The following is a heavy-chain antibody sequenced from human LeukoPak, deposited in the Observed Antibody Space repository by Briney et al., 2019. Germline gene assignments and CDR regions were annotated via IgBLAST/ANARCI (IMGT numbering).Heavy chain of an antibody. CDR2: IYPGDSVT. CDR3: SRRSITAGRFDY. J-gene: IGHJ4*02. V-gene: IGHV5-51*01. CDR1: AYSFTSYW. Sequence: GEALQISCKGSAYSFTSYWMGWVGQMPGQGLEWMGIIYPGDSVTRYTPSFQGQVATPSHETTSTAHPQWSSLQSAHTARHFFSRRSITAGRFDYWGQGTLVTVSS. D-gene: IGHD6-19*01.